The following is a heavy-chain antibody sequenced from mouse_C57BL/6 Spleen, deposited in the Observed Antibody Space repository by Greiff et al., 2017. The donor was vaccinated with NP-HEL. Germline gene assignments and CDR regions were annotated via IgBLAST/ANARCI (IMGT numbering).Heavy chain of an antibody. Sequence: QVQLQQSGAELVRPGASVTLSCKASGYTFTDYEMHWVKQTPVHGLEWIGAIDPETGGTAYNQKFKGKAILTADKSSSTAYMELRSLTSEDSAVYYCTRFMVKEFFDYWGQGTTLTVSS. CDR3: TRFMVKEFFDY. CDR1: GYTFTDYE. D-gene: IGHD1-1*02. J-gene: IGHJ2*01. V-gene: IGHV1-15*01. CDR2: IDPETGGT.